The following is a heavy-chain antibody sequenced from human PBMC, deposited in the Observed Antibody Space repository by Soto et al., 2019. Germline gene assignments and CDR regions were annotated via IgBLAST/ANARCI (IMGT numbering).Heavy chain of an antibody. CDR2: IWYDGNTK. D-gene: IGHD2-2*01. CDR3: ARDPCFSCGSIPYLDY. CDR1: GFTVSNTG. V-gene: IGHV3-33*01. Sequence: QVQLVESGGGVVQPGRSLRLSCAASGFTVSNTGMHWVRQAPGKGLEWVAVIWYDGNTKYYADSVKGRFTISRDNSMNTLYLLMNSLRAEDTAVYYCARDPCFSCGSIPYLDYWGQGTLVTVSS. J-gene: IGHJ4*02.